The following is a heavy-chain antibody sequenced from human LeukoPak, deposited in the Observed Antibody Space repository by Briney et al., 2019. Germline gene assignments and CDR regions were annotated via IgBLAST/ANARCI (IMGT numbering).Heavy chain of an antibody. J-gene: IGHJ3*02. CDR1: GFTFSSYS. V-gene: IGHV3-21*01. CDR2: ISSSSSYI. Sequence: TSGGSLRLSCAASGFTFSSYSMNWVRQAPGKGLEWVSSISSSSSYIYYADSVKGRFTISRDNAKNSLYLQMNSLRAEDTAVYYCARVNLLLQHAFDIWGQGTMVTVSS. CDR3: ARVNLLLQHAFDI. D-gene: IGHD1-14*01.